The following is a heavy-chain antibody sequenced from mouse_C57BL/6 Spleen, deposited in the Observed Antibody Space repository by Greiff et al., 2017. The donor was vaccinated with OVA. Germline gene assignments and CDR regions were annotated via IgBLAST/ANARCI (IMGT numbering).Heavy chain of an antibody. D-gene: IGHD2-1*01. CDR3: ARGHYGNQARCAY. V-gene: IGHV1-52*01. CDR2: IDPSDSET. J-gene: IGHJ3*01. CDR1: GYTFTSYW. Sequence: QVQLQQPGAELVRPGSSVKLSCKASGYTFTSYWMHWVKQRPIQGLEWIGNIDPSDSETHYNQKFQDKATLTVDKSSSTAYMQLSSLTSEDSAVNDCARGHYGNQARCAYWGQGTLVTVSA.